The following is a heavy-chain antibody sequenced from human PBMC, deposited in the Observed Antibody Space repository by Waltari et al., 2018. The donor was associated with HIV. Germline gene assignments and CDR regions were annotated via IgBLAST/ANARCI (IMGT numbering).Heavy chain of an antibody. CDR1: GGSLSSSDYY. J-gene: IGHJ4*02. D-gene: IGHD3-3*01. Sequence: QLQMQESGPGLVKPSETLSLTCSVSGGSLSSSDYYWGWIRQSPGKGLEWIGKIYYGGGTYYNPSLQSRVTISVDTSKNQFSLRLNSVTAADTAVYFCARHLRGHGFLAKLYYFDFWGQGALVTVSS. CDR2: IYYGGGT. CDR3: ARHLRGHGFLAKLYYFDF. V-gene: IGHV4-39*01.